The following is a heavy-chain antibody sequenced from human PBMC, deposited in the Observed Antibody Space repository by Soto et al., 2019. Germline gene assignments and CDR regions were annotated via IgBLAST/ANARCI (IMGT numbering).Heavy chain of an antibody. CDR1: GFSLTTSGVG. CDR2: IYWNDAK. CDR3: AHRVLRAVFGLVTTTAIYFDF. D-gene: IGHD3-3*01. V-gene: IGHV2-5*01. Sequence: QITLNESGPTVVKPTETPTLTCTFSGFSLTTSGVGVGWVRQSPGKAPEWLAFIYWNDAKRYSTSLTSRLTITKDTSKHQVVLTMANVDPADTATYYCAHRVLRAVFGLVTTTAIYFDFWGQGTPVVVSS. J-gene: IGHJ4*02.